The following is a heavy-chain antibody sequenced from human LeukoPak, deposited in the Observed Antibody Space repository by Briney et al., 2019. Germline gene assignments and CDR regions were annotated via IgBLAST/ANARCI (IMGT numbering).Heavy chain of an antibody. CDR1: GYTFTSYG. CDR3: ARGSSGYDY. Sequence: ASVNVSCKASGYTFTSYGISWVRQAPGQGLEWMGWISAYNGNTNYAQNFQGRVTITRDTSASTAYMELSSLRSEDTAVYYCARGSSGYDYWGQGTLVTVSS. J-gene: IGHJ4*02. D-gene: IGHD6-19*01. V-gene: IGHV1-18*01. CDR2: ISAYNGNT.